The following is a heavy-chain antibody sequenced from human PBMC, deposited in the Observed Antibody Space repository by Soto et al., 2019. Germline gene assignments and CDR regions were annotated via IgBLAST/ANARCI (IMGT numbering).Heavy chain of an antibody. Sequence: PSETLSLTCDVSGDTISTGGYTWAWIRQPPGKALEWIGHTYHSGNPYYNPSLKSRVIISVDRSKNQFSLKVRSVTAADTAVYYCARGITMVRGVIKKAVDYWGQGTLVTVSS. CDR2: TYHSGNP. CDR3: ARGITMVRGVIKKAVDY. J-gene: IGHJ4*02. D-gene: IGHD3-10*01. CDR1: GDTISTGGYT. V-gene: IGHV4-30-2*01.